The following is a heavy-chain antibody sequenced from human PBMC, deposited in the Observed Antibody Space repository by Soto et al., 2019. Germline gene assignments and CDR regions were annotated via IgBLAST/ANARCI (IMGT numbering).Heavy chain of an antibody. J-gene: IGHJ6*02. D-gene: IGHD6-6*01. V-gene: IGHV4-34*01. CDR2: INHSGST. Sequence: SETLSLTCAVYGGSFSGYYWSWIRQPPGKGLEWIGEINHSGSTNYNPSLKSRVTISVDTSKNQFSLKLSSLTAADTAVYYCAREAARPRYYGMDVWGQGTTVTVSS. CDR1: GGSFSGYY. CDR3: AREAARPRYYGMDV.